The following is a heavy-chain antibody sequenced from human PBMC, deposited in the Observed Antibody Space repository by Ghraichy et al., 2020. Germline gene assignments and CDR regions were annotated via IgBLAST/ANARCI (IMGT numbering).Heavy chain of an antibody. J-gene: IGHJ4*02. CDR3: ARGNWGLQDY. CDR1: GGSISSYY. CDR2: IYYSGST. V-gene: IGHV4-59*01. D-gene: IGHD7-27*01. Sequence: GSLSLTCTVSGGSISSYYWSWIRQPPGKGLEWIGYIYYSGSTNYNPSLKSRVTISVDTSKNQFSLKLSSVTAADTAVYYCARGNWGLQDYWGQGTLVTVSS.